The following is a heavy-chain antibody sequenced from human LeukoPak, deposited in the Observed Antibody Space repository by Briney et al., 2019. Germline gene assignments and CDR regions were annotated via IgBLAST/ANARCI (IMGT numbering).Heavy chain of an antibody. J-gene: IGHJ5*02. Sequence: KPSETLSLTCAVYGGSFSGYYWSWIRQPPGKGLEWIGEINHSGSTNYNPSLKSRVTISVDTSKNQFPLKLSSVTAADTAVYYCARKTRRGNNWFDPWGQGTLVTVSS. CDR1: GGSFSGYY. V-gene: IGHV4-34*01. D-gene: IGHD3-16*01. CDR3: ARKTRRGNNWFDP. CDR2: INHSGST.